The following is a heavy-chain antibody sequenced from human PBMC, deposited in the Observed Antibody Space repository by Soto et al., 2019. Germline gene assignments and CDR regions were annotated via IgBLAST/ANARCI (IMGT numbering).Heavy chain of an antibody. J-gene: IGHJ6*02. V-gene: IGHV4-39*01. D-gene: IGHD3-10*01. Sequence: PXTTLSLISTVSGSAMGDTRYFWDCSHYFQGTGLEWLGTIYSSGSTYYNPSLKSRITMSLATSKNQFSLNLGSVTAADTAVYYCTRRSFGVRGVTTMDVWGPGTTITVS. CDR3: TRRSFGVRGVTTMDV. CDR1: GSAMGDTRYF. CDR2: IYSSGST.